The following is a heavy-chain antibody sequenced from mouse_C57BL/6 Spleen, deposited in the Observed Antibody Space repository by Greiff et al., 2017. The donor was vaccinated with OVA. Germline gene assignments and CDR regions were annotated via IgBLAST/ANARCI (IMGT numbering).Heavy chain of an antibody. Sequence: EVQGVESGGGLVKPGGSLKLSCAASGFTFSDYGMHWVRQAPEKGLEWVAYISRGSSTIYYADTVKGRFTITRDNATNTLFLQMTSLRSEDTAMYYCARRMGNYAMDYWGQGTSVTVSS. V-gene: IGHV5-17*01. CDR2: ISRGSSTI. J-gene: IGHJ4*01. D-gene: IGHD2-3*01. CDR3: ARRMGNYAMDY. CDR1: GFTFSDYG.